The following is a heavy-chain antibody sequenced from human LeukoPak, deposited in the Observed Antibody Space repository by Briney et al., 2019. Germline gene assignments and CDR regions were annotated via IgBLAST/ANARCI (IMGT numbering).Heavy chain of an antibody. Sequence: PGGSLRLSCAASGFTFSSYGMHWVRQAPGKGLEWVAVISYDGSNKFYADSVKGRFTISRDNSKNTLYLQMNSLRAEDTAIYYCAKALDDYYSYFYMDVWGKGTTVTVSS. CDR2: ISYDGSNK. CDR3: AKALDDYYSYFYMDV. J-gene: IGHJ6*03. V-gene: IGHV3-30*18. D-gene: IGHD1-1*01. CDR1: GFTFSSYG.